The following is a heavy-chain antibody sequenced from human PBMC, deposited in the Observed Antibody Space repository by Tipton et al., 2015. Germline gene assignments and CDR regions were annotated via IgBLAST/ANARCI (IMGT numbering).Heavy chain of an antibody. D-gene: IGHD5-18*01. J-gene: IGHJ6*02. CDR3: AKASYGTPYYYYGVDV. CDR1: GGSISGYY. Sequence: TLSLTCTVSGGSISGYYLSWVRQPPGKGLEWIGYIHYSGRTNYNPSLASRVTMSVDTSKNQFSLRLSSVTAADTAVYYCAKASYGTPYYYYGVDVWGLGTTVTVSS. CDR2: IHYSGRT. V-gene: IGHV4-59*01.